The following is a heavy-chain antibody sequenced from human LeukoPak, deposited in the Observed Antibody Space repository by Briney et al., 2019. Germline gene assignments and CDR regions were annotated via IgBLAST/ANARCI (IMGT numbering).Heavy chain of an antibody. CDR1: GFTFSSYW. CDR3: ARASITGTTGAFDI. D-gene: IGHD1-14*01. V-gene: IGHV3-7*04. Sequence: GSLRLSCAASGFTFSSYWMSWVRQAPGKGLEWVANIKQDGSEKYYVDSVKGRFTISRDNAKNSLYLQMNSLRAEDTAVYYCARASITGTTGAFDIWGQGTMVTVSS. CDR2: IKQDGSEK. J-gene: IGHJ3*02.